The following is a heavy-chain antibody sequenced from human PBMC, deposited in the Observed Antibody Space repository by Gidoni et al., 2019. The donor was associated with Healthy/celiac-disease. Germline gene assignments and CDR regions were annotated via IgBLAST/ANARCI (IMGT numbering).Heavy chain of an antibody. CDR3: TRGAPYDSSGEDGT. CDR2: IRSKAYGGTT. J-gene: IGHJ4*02. V-gene: IGHV3-49*04. CDR1: GFTFGDYA. Sequence: EVQLVESGGGLVQPGRYLRLSFTASGFTFGDYAMSWVRQAPGKGLEWVGFIRSKAYGGTTEYAASVKGRFTISRDDSKSIAYLQMNSLKTEDTAVYYCTRGAPYDSSGEDGTWGQGTLVTVSS. D-gene: IGHD3-22*01.